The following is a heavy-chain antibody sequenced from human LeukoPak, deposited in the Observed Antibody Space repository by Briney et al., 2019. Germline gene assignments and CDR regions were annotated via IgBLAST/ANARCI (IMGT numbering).Heavy chain of an antibody. J-gene: IGHJ4*02. Sequence: GGSLRLYCAASGFTFSTLWMGWVRQVPGKGLEWVANINQGGSAQYYVDSVKGRFTISRDNAENALYLQMNSLRAEDTAVYFCARDISASGIFFDSWGQGTLVTVSS. CDR3: ARDISASGIFFDS. CDR2: INQGGSAQ. V-gene: IGHV3-7*01. CDR1: GFTFSTLW. D-gene: IGHD6-13*01.